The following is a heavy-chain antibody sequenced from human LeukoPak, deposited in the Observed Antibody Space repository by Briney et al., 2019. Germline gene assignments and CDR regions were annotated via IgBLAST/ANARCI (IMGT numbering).Heavy chain of an antibody. J-gene: IGHJ3*02. D-gene: IGHD3-9*01. CDR2: IKQDGSEK. CDR1: GFTFSSYW. Sequence: PGGSLRLSCAASGFTFSSYWMSWVRQAPGKGLEWVANIKQDGSEKHYVDSVKGRFTISRDNAKNSLYLQMNSLRAEDTAVYYCARETFEGPRSAFVIWGQGTMVTVSS. CDR3: ARETFEGPRSAFVI. V-gene: IGHV3-7*01.